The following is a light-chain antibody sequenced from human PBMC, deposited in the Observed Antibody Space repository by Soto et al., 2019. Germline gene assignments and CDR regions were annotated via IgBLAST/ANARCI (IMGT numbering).Light chain of an antibody. Sequence: EIVLTQSPATLSLSPGERATLSCRASQSVRSYLAWYQQKPGQAPRLLIYDASNRAPGIPARFRGSGSGTDFTLTISSLEPEDFAVYYCQQRSDWPSTFGGGTKVQIK. J-gene: IGKJ4*01. CDR2: DAS. V-gene: IGKV3-11*01. CDR1: QSVRSY. CDR3: QQRSDWPST.